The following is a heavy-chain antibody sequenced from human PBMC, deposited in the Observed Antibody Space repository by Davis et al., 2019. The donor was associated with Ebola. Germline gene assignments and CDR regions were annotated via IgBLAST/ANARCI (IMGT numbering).Heavy chain of an antibody. Sequence: AASVKVSCKVSGKSLTESSIHWVRQAPGKGLEWMGGVDPEDGETVYAQKFQGRVTMTEDTSTETAYMELTSLTSDDTAVYYCARRRDYDVFDIWGQGTMVTVSS. CDR1: GKSLTESS. CDR3: ARRRDYDVFDI. V-gene: IGHV1-24*01. D-gene: IGHD2-21*01. J-gene: IGHJ3*02. CDR2: VDPEDGET.